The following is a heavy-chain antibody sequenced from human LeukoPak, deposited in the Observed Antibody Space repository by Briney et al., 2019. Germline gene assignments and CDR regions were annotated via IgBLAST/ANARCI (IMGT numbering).Heavy chain of an antibody. V-gene: IGHV3-43*02. J-gene: IGHJ4*02. CDR2: ISGDGDST. D-gene: IGHD3-22*01. Sequence: GGSLRLSCAASGFTFDDYAMHWVRQAPGKGLQWGSLISGDGDSTYYADSVKGRFTISRDNSKNSLYLQMNSLRTEDTALYYCAKDMHRYYDTTGTNADFDYWGQGTLVTVSS. CDR3: AKDMHRYYDTTGTNADFDY. CDR1: GFTFDDYA.